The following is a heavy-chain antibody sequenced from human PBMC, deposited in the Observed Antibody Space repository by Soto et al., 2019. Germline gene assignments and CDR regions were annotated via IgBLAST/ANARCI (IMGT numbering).Heavy chain of an antibody. V-gene: IGHV4-61*01. CDR1: GGSVSSGSYY. J-gene: IGHJ3*02. CDR3: ARDSHYYDSSGNDAFDI. Sequence: PSETLSLTCTVSGGSVSSGSYYWSWIRQPPGKGLEWIGYIYYSGSTNYNPSLKSRVTISVDTSKNQFSLKLSSVTAADTAVYYCARDSHYYDSSGNDAFDIWGQGTMVTVSS. CDR2: IYYSGST. D-gene: IGHD3-22*01.